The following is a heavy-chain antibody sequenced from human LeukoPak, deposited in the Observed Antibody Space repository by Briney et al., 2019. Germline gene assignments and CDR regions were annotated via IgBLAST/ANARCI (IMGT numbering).Heavy chain of an antibody. CDR3: ARAERSGTSFPWDY. D-gene: IGHD2-2*01. CDR2: ISYTGSI. Sequence: SETLSLTCTVSGGSISSRNYYWAWIRQPPGKGLDWIGSISYTGSIFYNPSLKSRVTISVDTSKNQISLRLSSVTAADTAIYYCARAERSGTSFPWDYWGQGTLVTVSS. CDR1: GGSISSRNYY. J-gene: IGHJ4*02. V-gene: IGHV4-39*01.